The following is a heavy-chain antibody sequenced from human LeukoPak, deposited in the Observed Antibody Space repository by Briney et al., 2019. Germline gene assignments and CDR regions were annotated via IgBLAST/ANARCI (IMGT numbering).Heavy chain of an antibody. V-gene: IGHV1-69*01. Sequence: SVKVSCKASGGTFSSYAISWVRQAPGQGLEWMGGIIPIFGTANYAQKFRGRVTITADESTSTAYMELSSLRSEDTAVYYCARAWFGEFIVDPWGQGTLVTVSS. D-gene: IGHD3-10*01. CDR1: GGTFSSYA. CDR2: IIPIFGTA. CDR3: ARAWFGEFIVDP. J-gene: IGHJ5*02.